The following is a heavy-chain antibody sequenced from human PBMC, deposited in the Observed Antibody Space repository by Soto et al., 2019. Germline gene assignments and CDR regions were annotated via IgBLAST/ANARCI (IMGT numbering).Heavy chain of an antibody. CDR3: AGRFLEWLETYYYYYGMDV. Sequence: QVQLVQSGAEVKKPGSSVKVSCKASGGTFSSYAISWVRQAPGQGLEWMGGIIPIFGTANYAQKFQGRVTITAGESTSTAYMELSSLRSEDTAVYYCAGRFLEWLETYYYYYGMDVWGQGTTVTVSS. CDR2: IIPIFGTA. J-gene: IGHJ6*02. CDR1: GGTFSSYA. V-gene: IGHV1-69*01. D-gene: IGHD3-3*01.